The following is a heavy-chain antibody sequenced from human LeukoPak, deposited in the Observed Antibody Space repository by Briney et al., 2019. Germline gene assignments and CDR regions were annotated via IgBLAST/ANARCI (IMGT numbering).Heavy chain of an antibody. D-gene: IGHD7-27*01. CDR3: AKDLAGDGAFDI. CDR2: IWYDGSNK. J-gene: IGHJ3*02. Sequence: GGSLRLSCAASGFTFSSYGMHWVRQAPGKGLERVAVIWYDGSNKYYADSVKGRFTISRDNSKNTLYLQMNSLRAEDTAVYYCAKDLAGDGAFDIWGQGTMVTVSS. V-gene: IGHV3-33*06. CDR1: GFTFSSYG.